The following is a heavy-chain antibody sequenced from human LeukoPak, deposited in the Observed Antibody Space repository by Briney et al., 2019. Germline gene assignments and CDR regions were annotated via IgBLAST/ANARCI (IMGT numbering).Heavy chain of an antibody. CDR1: GGSISSYY. D-gene: IGHD3-9*01. CDR3: ARQGGDILTGYYPFDY. V-gene: IGHV4-39*01. Sequence: SETLSLTCTVSGGSISSYYWSWIRQPPGKGLEWIGSIYYSGSTYYNPSLKSRVAISVDTSKNQFSLKLSSVTAADTAVYYCARQGGDILTGYYPFDYWGQGTLVTVSS. CDR2: IYYSGST. J-gene: IGHJ4*02.